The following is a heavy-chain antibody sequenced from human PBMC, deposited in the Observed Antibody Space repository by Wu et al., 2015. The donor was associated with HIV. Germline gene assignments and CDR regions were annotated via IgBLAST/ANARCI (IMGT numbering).Heavy chain of an antibody. D-gene: IGHD3-22*01. V-gene: IGHV1-18*01. CDR3: ARNYDSSGRAYYMDV. J-gene: IGHJ6*03. Sequence: VQLVQSGAEVKKPGASMKVSCKSSGYTFTTYGITWVRQAPGLGFEWMGWISGDNGNTNYAQKFEGRVTMTRDTSISTAYMELSRLRSDDTAVYYCARNYDSSGRAYYMDVWGKGTTVTVSS. CDR1: GYTFTTYG. CDR2: ISGDNGNT.